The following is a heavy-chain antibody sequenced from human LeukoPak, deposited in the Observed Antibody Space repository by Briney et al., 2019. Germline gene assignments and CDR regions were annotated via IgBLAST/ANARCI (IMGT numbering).Heavy chain of an antibody. D-gene: IGHD2-2*01. CDR3: ARVGDYCSSTSCHYNFDC. V-gene: IGHV3-11*04. Sequence: PGGSLRLSCAASGFTFGDYYMSWIRQAPGKGLEWVSYISSSGTTIYYADSVKGRFTISRDNAKNSLWLQMNSLRAEDTAVYYCARVGDYCSSTSCHYNFDCWGQGTLVTVSS. CDR2: ISSSGTTI. CDR1: GFTFGDYY. J-gene: IGHJ4*02.